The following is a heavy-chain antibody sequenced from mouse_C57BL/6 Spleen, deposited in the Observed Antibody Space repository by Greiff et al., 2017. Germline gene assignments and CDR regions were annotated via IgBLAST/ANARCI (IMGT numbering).Heavy chain of an antibody. CDR1: GYTFTSYW. J-gene: IGHJ2*01. V-gene: IGHV1-69*01. CDR3: AREGYCDY. Sequence: QVQLQQPGAELVMPGASVKLSCKASGYTFTSYWMDWVKQRPGQGLEWIGEIDPSDSDTNYNQKFKGKSTLTVDKSSSTAYMQLSSLTSEGSAFYYCAREGYCDYWGQGTTLTVSS. CDR2: IDPSDSDT.